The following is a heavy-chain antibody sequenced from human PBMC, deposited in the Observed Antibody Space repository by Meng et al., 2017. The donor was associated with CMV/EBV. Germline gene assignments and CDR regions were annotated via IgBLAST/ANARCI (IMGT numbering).Heavy chain of an antibody. J-gene: IGHJ4*02. D-gene: IGHD2-21*02. CDR1: GGSISSGDYY. V-gene: IGHV4-30-4*08. CDR3: AREGDNPFDY. CDR2: IYYSGST. Sequence: QESGPGLVKPSPTRSLPCTVSGGSISSGDYYWSWIRQPPRKGLEWIGYIYYSGSTYYHPSLKSRVTISVDTSKNQFSLKLISVTAADTAVYYCAREGDNPFDYWGQGTLVTVSS.